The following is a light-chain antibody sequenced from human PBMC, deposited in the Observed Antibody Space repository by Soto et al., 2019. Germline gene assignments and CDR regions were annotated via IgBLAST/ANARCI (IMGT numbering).Light chain of an antibody. CDR1: RSIGTY. CDR2: GPS. CDR3: QQRSYWRFT. J-gene: IGKJ3*01. Sequence: EIVLTQSPATLSLSPGERATLSCRASRSIGTYLAWYQQKPGQAPRLLMYGPSNRATGIPARFSGSESATDFTLAISRLEPAAFAGYYCQQRSYWRFTFGRGTKVDIK. V-gene: IGKV3-11*01.